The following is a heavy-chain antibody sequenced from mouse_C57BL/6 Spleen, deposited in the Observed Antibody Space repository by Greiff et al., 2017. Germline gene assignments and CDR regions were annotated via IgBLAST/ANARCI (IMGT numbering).Heavy chain of an antibody. Sequence: QVQLQQPGAELVKPGASVKMSCKASGYTFTSYWITWVKQRPGQGLEWIGDIYPGSGSTNYNEKFKSKATLTVDTSSSTAYMQLSSLTSEDSAVYYCAIYGYDGGYAMDYWGQGTSVTVSS. J-gene: IGHJ4*01. CDR2: IYPGSGST. V-gene: IGHV1-55*01. D-gene: IGHD2-2*01. CDR3: AIYGYDGGYAMDY. CDR1: GYTFTSYW.